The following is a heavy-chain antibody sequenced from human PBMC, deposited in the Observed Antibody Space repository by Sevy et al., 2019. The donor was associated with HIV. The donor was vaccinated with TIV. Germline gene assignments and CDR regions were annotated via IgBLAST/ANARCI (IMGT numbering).Heavy chain of an antibody. CDR1: GFSFRSYG. D-gene: IGHD2-21*01. J-gene: IGHJ4*02. CDR2: IQYDGSNK. V-gene: IGHV3-30*02. CDR3: VKEGGGEGGDH. Sequence: GGSLRLSCAASGFSFRSYGMHWVRQAPGKGLEWMSYIQYDGSNKDYADSVKGRFTISRDNSKNTLYLQMNRLRVEGTAVFYCVKEGGGEGGDHWGQGTLVTVSS.